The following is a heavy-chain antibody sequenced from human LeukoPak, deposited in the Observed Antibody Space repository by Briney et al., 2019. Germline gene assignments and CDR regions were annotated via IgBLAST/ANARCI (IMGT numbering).Heavy chain of an antibody. D-gene: IGHD3-22*01. CDR1: GFTFSSYA. CDR2: ISGSGGST. Sequence: PGGSLRLSCAASGFTFSSYAMSWVRQAPGKGLEWVSAISGSGGSTYYADSVKGRFTISRDNSKNTLYLQMNSLRAEDTAVYYCANRIAELSEVINQFDYWGQGTLATVSS. J-gene: IGHJ4*02. V-gene: IGHV3-23*01. CDR3: ANRIAELSEVINQFDY.